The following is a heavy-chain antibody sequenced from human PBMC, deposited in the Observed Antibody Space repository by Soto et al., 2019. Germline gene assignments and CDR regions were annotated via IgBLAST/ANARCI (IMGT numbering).Heavy chain of an antibody. CDR2: IYHSGST. V-gene: IGHV4-4*02. CDR1: GGSISSSNW. J-gene: IGHJ4*02. Sequence: SETLSLTCAVSGGSISSSNWWSWVRQPPGKGLEWIGEIYHSGSTNYNPSLKSRVTISVDKSKNQFSLKLSSVTAADTAVYYCARDRLYDSSGYYDYWGQGTLVTVSS. CDR3: ARDRLYDSSGYYDY. D-gene: IGHD3-22*01.